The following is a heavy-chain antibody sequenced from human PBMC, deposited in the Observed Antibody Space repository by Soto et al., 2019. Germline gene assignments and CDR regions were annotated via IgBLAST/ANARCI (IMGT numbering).Heavy chain of an antibody. CDR3: ARDPPFSGILRGTPLMDV. CDR2: ISAYNGDT. Sequence: ASVKVSCKASGYGFTTHCISWVRRAPGHGLEWMGWISAYNGDTHYVQRFQGRLTMTTDTSTSTAYMELRSLTSDDTAVYYCARDPPFSGILRGTPLMDVWGQGTTVTVSS. V-gene: IGHV1-18*04. D-gene: IGHD4-17*01. CDR1: GYGFTTHC. J-gene: IGHJ6*02.